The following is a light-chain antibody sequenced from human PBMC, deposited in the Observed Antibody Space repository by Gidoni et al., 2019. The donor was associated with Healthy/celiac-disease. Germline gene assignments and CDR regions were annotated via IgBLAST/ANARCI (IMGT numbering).Light chain of an antibody. J-gene: IGKJ1*01. V-gene: IGKV3-11*01. CDR1: QSVSSY. CDR2: DDY. Sequence: EIVLTQSPATLSLSPGERATRSCRASQSVSSYLAWYQQKPGQAPRLLIYDDYNRATGIPARFSGSGSGTDVTLTISSLEPEDFAVYYCQQRSNWPRTFGQXTKVEIK. CDR3: QQRSNWPRT.